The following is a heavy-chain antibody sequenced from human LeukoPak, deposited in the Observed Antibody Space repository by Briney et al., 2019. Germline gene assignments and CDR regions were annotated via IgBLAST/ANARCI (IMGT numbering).Heavy chain of an antibody. D-gene: IGHD3-10*01. V-gene: IGHV3-23*01. CDR3: AKRNTMIRGGPCFDY. CDR1: GFTFSSYA. CDR2: IFGTGDTT. J-gene: IGHJ4*02. Sequence: GGSLRLSCAVSGFTFSSYAMNWVRQAPGKGLEWVSIIFGTGDTTYYADSVKGRFTVSRDNSKNTLYLQMNDLRPEATAKYYCAKRNTMIRGGPCFDYWGQGLLVTVSS.